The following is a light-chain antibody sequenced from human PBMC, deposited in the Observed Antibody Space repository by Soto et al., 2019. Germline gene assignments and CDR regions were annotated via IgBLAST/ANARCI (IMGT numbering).Light chain of an antibody. CDR3: CSYAGSSTPPYN. CDR2: EVS. Sequence: QSALTQPSSLSGSPGQSITISCTGTSSEIGSYNLVSWYQQHPGKAPKLMIYEVSKRPSGVSNRFSGSKSGNTASLTISGLQAEDEADYYCCSYAGSSTPPYNFGTGTKVTVL. CDR1: SSEIGSYNL. J-gene: IGLJ1*01. V-gene: IGLV2-23*02.